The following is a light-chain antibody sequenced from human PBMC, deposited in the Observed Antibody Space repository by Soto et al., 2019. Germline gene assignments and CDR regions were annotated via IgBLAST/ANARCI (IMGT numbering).Light chain of an antibody. CDR2: QDS. CDR3: QAWDSSTYAV. Sequence: SYELTQPPSVSVSPGQTASITCSGDKLGDKYACWYQQKPGQSPVLVIYQDSKRPSGIPERFSGSNSGNTATLTISGTQAMDEADYYCQAWDSSTYAVFGGRTKLTVL. V-gene: IGLV3-1*01. J-gene: IGLJ2*01. CDR1: KLGDKY.